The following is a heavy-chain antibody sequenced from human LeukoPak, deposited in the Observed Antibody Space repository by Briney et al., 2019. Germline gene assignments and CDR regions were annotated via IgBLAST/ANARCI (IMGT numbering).Heavy chain of an antibody. Sequence: GGSLRPSCAASGFTFSSYAMSWVRQAPGKGLEWVSAISGSGGSTYYADSVKGRFTISRDNSKNTLYLQMSSLRAEDTAVYYCAKNYYYDSSGYYDYWGQGTLVTVSS. J-gene: IGHJ4*02. CDR3: AKNYYYDSSGYYDY. D-gene: IGHD3-22*01. V-gene: IGHV3-23*01. CDR1: GFTFSSYA. CDR2: ISGSGGST.